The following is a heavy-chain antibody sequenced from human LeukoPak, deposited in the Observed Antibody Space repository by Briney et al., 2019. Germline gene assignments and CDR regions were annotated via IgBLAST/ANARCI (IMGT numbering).Heavy chain of an antibody. D-gene: IGHD3-22*01. V-gene: IGHV1-69*05. CDR1: GGTFSSYA. Sequence: SVKVSCKASGGTFSSYAISWVRQAPGQGLEWMGGIIPIFGTANYAQKFQGRVTITTDESTSTAYMELSSLRSEDTAVYYCAANYYDSSGSYYWGQGTLVTVSS. J-gene: IGHJ4*02. CDR3: AANYYDSSGSYY. CDR2: IIPIFGTA.